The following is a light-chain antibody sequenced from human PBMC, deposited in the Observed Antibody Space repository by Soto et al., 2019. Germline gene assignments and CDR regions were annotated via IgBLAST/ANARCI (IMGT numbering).Light chain of an antibody. CDR2: AAS. J-gene: IGKJ3*01. Sequence: DIPMTQSPSSLSASVGDRVIITCRASQSISRYLNWYQQKPAKAPKLLVYAASNLQSGVPSRFSGSGSGTDFTLTISSLQSEDFATYYCQQSYSIPFTFGPGTKVDIK. V-gene: IGKV1-39*01. CDR1: QSISRY. CDR3: QQSYSIPFT.